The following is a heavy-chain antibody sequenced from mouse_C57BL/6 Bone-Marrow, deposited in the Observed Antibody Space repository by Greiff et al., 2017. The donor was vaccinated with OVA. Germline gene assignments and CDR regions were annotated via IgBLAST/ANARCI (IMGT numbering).Heavy chain of an antibody. CDR1: GFTFSDFY. V-gene: IGHV7-1*01. CDR3: ARDDYYWYFDV. J-gene: IGHJ1*03. Sequence: EVQGVESGGGLVQSGRSLRLSCATSGFTFSDFYMEWVRQAPGKGLEWIAASRNKANDYTTEYSASVKGRFIVSRDTSQSILYLQMSALRAEDTANYYCARDDYYWYFDVWGTGTTVTVSS. CDR2: SRNKANDYTT.